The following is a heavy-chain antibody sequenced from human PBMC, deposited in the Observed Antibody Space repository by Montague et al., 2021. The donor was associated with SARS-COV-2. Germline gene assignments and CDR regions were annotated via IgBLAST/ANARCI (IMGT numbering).Heavy chain of an antibody. D-gene: IGHD3-10*01. V-gene: IGHV4-39*07. CDR3: ARDLADYYGSGSYGGMDV. CDR1: GGSISSSSYY. Sequence: SETLSLTCTVSGGSISSSSYYWGWIRQPPVKRLEWIGSIYYSGSTYYNPSLKSRVTISVDTSKNQFSLKLSSVTAADTAVYYCARDLADYYGSGSYGGMDVWGQGTTVTVSS. J-gene: IGHJ6*02. CDR2: IYYSGST.